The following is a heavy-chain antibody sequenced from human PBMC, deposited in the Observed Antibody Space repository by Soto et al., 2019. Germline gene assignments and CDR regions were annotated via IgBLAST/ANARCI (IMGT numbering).Heavy chain of an antibody. V-gene: IGHV2-5*02. J-gene: IGHJ6*02. CDR1: GFSLITTGSG. Sequence: QITLKESGPTLVEPTQTLTLTCTFSGFSLITTGSGVAWIHQPPGKALEWLALIYWDDGKRYSPSLKSRLTITKDTSKNQVVLTMTNMDPVDTGTYVCVHLMTAVTTVGMDVWGQGTAVTVSS. D-gene: IGHD4-17*01. CDR2: IYWDDGK. CDR3: VHLMTAVTTVGMDV.